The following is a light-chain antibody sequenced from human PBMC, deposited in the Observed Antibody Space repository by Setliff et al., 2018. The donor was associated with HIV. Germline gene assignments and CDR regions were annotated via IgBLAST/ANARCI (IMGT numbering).Light chain of an antibody. V-gene: IGLV2-14*03. Sequence: QSVLTQPASVSGSPGQSITISCTGTSSDVGGYNYVSWYQQHPGKAPKLMIYDVSKRPSGVPNRFSGSKSGNTASLAISGLQAEDEADYYCSSRIVSSALHVFGTGTKVTVL. CDR3: SSRIVSSALHV. CDR2: DVS. CDR1: SSDVGGYNY. J-gene: IGLJ1*01.